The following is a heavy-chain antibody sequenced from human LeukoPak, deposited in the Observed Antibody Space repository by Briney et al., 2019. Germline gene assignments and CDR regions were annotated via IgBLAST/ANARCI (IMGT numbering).Heavy chain of an antibody. CDR3: VRGDRYFFDY. D-gene: IGHD1-14*01. V-gene: IGHV3-48*03. Sequence: PGGSLRLSCAASGFRFSSYEMNWVRQAPGRGLEWVSYIGNTGRTIYYVDSVKGRFTVPRDNAKNSLYLQMNSLRAEDTAIYYCVRGDRYFFDYWGQGTLVTVSS. CDR2: IGNTGRTI. CDR1: GFRFSSYE. J-gene: IGHJ4*02.